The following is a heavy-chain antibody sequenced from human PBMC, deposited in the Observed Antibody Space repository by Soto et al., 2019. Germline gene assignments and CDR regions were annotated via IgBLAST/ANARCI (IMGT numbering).Heavy chain of an antibody. CDR3: ARSGDGNWFAP. J-gene: IGHJ5*02. Sequence: QVQLVQSGAEVKKPGASVKVSCKASGYTFTSFGVGWVRQAPGQGLDWMGWISGNNGDTNYAQNLQGRVTMTTDTPPNTAYMERRSLRADDTAVYYCARSGDGNWFAPWGQGTLVTVSS. CDR2: ISGNNGDT. CDR1: GYTFTSFG. D-gene: IGHD4-17*01. V-gene: IGHV1-18*01.